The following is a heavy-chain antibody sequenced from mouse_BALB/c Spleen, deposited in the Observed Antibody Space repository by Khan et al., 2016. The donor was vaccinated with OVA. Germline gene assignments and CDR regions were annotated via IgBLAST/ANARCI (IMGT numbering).Heavy chain of an antibody. CDR1: GFTFIDYG. V-gene: IGHV5-15*02. Sequence: EVELVESGGGLVQPGGSRKLSCAASGFTFIDYGMAWVRQTPGKGPEWIAFISSVAYSIYYADTVTGRFTISRENAKNTLYLEMSSPGSDDTAMYCCARGGFAYWGQGTLVTVSA. CDR2: ISSVAYSI. CDR3: ARGGFAY. J-gene: IGHJ3*01.